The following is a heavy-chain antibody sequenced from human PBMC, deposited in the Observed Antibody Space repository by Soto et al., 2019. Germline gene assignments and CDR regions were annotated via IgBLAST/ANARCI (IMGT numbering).Heavy chain of an antibody. CDR2: INSNSGAT. D-gene: IGHD5-18*01. CDR3: ARASTVETPMVLGF. CDR1: GYTFTAYY. V-gene: IGHV1-2*04. Sequence: ASVKVSCKASGYTFTAYYMHWVLQAPGQGLEWMGWINSNSGATYFEQKFQGWLTLTRDTSISTAYMELNRLTSDDTAVYYCARASTVETPMVLGFWGQGTLVTVSS. J-gene: IGHJ4*02.